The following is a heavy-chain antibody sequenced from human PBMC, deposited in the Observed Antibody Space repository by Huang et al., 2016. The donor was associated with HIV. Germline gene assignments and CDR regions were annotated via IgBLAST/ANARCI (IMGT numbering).Heavy chain of an antibody. CDR3: ARHREGPVAYYSGWGSHLNYMDV. Sequence: QLLLQESGPGLVKPSEALALTCAVSGGSIRSSDYHWGWIRQPPGKGLEWIGSIYYKGRTHYSPSLKRRVTIAVDTSKNLVFLNLTPMTAADTAVYYCARHREGPVAYYSGWGSHLNYMDVWGRGRTVVVSS. D-gene: IGHD3-10*01. V-gene: IGHV4-39*01. J-gene: IGHJ6*03. CDR1: GGSIRSSDYH. CDR2: IYYKGRT.